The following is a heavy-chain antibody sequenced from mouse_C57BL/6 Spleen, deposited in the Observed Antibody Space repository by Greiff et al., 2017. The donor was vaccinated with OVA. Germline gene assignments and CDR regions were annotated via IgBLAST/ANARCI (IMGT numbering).Heavy chain of an antibody. CDR3: TRDRDSNYGFYYAMDY. V-gene: IGHV5-9-1*02. CDR1: GFTFSSYA. CDR2: ISSGGDYI. J-gene: IGHJ4*01. Sequence: DVQLVESGEGLVKPGGSLKLSCAASGFTFSSYAMSWVRQTPEKRLEWVAYISSGGDYIYYADTVKGRFTISRDNARNTLYLQMSSLKSEDTAMYYCTRDRDSNYGFYYAMDYWGQGTSVTVSS. D-gene: IGHD2-5*01.